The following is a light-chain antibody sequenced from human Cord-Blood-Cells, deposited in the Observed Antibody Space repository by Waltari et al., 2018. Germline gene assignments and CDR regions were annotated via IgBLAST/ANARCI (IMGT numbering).Light chain of an antibody. J-gene: IGKJ5*01. Sequence: DIQMTQSPSSLSASVGDRVTITCQASQDISNYLNWYQQKLGKAPKLLIYDASNLETGVPSRFSGSGSGTDFTFTISSLQPEDIATYYCQQYDNLPLTFDHATRLEIK. CDR2: DAS. CDR3: QQYDNLPLT. CDR1: QDISNY. V-gene: IGKV1-33*01.